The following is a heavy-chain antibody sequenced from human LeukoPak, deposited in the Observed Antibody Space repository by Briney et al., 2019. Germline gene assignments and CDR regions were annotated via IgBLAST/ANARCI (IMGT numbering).Heavy chain of an antibody. Sequence: SETLSLTCTVSGGSISSGGYYWSWIRQHPVKGLEWVGYIDYSGSTYYSPSLESRLTISMDTSKNQFSLRLSSVTAADTAVYYCARDPGKDGYNYSFDYWGQGTLVTVSS. CDR3: ARDPGKDGYNYSFDY. CDR2: IDYSGST. CDR1: GGSISSGGYY. D-gene: IGHD5-24*01. J-gene: IGHJ4*02. V-gene: IGHV4-31*03.